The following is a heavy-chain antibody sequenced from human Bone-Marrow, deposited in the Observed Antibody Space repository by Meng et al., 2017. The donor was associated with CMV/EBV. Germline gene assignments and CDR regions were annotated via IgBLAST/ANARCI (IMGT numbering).Heavy chain of an antibody. CDR2: ISSSSSYI. Sequence: EVQLVESGGGLVKPGGALRFSCAASGFTFSSYSMNWVRQAPGKGLEWVSSISSSSSYIYYADSVKGRFTISRDNAKNSLYLQMNSLRAEDTAVYYCATGGAVVGYFDLWGRGPLVTVVS. V-gene: IGHV3-21*01. CDR1: GFTFSSYS. CDR3: ATGGAVVGYFDL. D-gene: IGHD2-15*01. J-gene: IGHJ2*01.